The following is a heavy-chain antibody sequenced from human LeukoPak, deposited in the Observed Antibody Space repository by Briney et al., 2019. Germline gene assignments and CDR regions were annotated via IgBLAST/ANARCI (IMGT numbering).Heavy chain of an antibody. Sequence: SETLSLTCAVYGGSFSGYYWSWIRQPPGKGLEWIGEINHSGSTNYNPSLKSRVTISVDTSKNQFSLKLSSVTAADTAMYYCARERSAWRIWGQGTMVSGSP. V-gene: IGHV4-34*01. CDR3: ARERSAWRI. CDR2: INHSGST. J-gene: IGHJ3*02. D-gene: IGHD1-1*01. CDR1: GGSFSGYY.